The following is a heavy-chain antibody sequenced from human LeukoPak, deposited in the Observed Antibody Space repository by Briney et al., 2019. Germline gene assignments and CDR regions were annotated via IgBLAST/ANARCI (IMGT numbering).Heavy chain of an antibody. CDR2: IYSSGST. CDR3: ARESSGSYALGAFDI. J-gene: IGHJ3*02. Sequence: SETLSLTCTVSGGSITTSTYYWAWIRQPPGKGLEWIGSIYSSGSTYYNPSLKSRVTISVDTSKNQFSLNLSSVTAADTAVYYCARESSGSYALGAFDIWGQGTMVTVSS. V-gene: IGHV4-39*07. CDR1: GGSITTSTYY. D-gene: IGHD1-26*01.